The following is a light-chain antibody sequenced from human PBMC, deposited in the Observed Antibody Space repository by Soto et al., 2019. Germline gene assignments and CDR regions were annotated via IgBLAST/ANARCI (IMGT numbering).Light chain of an antibody. J-gene: IGKJ4*01. V-gene: IGKV3-15*01. CDR1: QSVSSN. CDR2: GAS. Sequence: EIVMTLSPATLSVSPWERATLSCRASQSVSSNLAWYQQKPGQPPRLLIYGASTRATGIPARFSGSGSGTEFTLTISSLQSEDFAVYYCQQYNNWPLTVGGGGKVDIK. CDR3: QQYNNWPLT.